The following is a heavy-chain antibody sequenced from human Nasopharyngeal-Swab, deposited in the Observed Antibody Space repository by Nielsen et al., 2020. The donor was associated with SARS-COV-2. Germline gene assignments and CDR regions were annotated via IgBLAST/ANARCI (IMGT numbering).Heavy chain of an antibody. CDR1: GFTFSDYS. V-gene: IGHV3-11*04. CDR2: MSSTTGTN. J-gene: IGHJ5*02. Sequence: GGSLRPSCAASGFTFSDYSMSWIRHAPGKGRECVSFMSSTTGTNYYADSVKGRFTTSRDNAKSSLYLHMNSLRAEDTAVYYCARDPYTHGFHWFDPWGQGTLVTVSS. D-gene: IGHD5-18*01. CDR3: ARDPYTHGFHWFDP.